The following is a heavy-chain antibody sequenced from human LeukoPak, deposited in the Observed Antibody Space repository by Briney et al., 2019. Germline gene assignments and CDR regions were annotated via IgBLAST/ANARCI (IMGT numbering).Heavy chain of an antibody. V-gene: IGHV4-4*07. CDR2: IYNSGST. CDR3: ARVSSSWYQDWYFDL. D-gene: IGHD6-13*01. CDR1: GGSISSYD. J-gene: IGHJ2*01. Sequence: KASETLSLTCTISGGSISSYDWSWIRQPAGKGLEWIGRIYNSGSTNYNPSLKSRVIMSVDTSKNQFSLKLSSVTAADTAVYYCARVSSSWYQDWYFDLWGRGTLVTVSS.